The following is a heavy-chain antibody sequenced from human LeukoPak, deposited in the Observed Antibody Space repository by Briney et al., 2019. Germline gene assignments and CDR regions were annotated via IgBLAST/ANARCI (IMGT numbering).Heavy chain of an antibody. V-gene: IGHV3-66*01. CDR3: ASLYGSGSYYNKTPFDY. CDR1: GFTVSSNY. J-gene: IGHJ4*02. CDR2: IYSGGST. Sequence: GGSLRLSCAASGFTVSSNYMSWVRQAPGKGLEWVSVIYSGGSTYYVDSVKGRFTISRDNSKNTLYLQMNSLRAEDTAVYYCASLYGSGSYYNKTPFDYWGQGTLVTVSS. D-gene: IGHD3-10*01.